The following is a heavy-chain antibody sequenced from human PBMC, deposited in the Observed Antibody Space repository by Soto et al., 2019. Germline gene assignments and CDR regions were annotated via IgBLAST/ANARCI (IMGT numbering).Heavy chain of an antibody. CDR2: ISSSSSTI. Sequence: EVQMVESGGGLVQPGGSLRLSCAASGFTFSSYSMNWVRQAPGKGLEWVSYISSSSSTIYYADSVKGRFTISRDNAKNSLYLQMNSLRAEDTAVYYCARDLTEPGGYWGQGTLVTVSS. J-gene: IGHJ4*02. CDR3: ARDLTEPGGY. CDR1: GFTFSSYS. V-gene: IGHV3-48*01. D-gene: IGHD1-1*01.